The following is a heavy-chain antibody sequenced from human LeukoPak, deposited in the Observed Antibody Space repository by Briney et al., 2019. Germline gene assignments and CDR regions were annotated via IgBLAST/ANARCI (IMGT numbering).Heavy chain of an antibody. J-gene: IGHJ6*02. D-gene: IGHD3-16*01. Sequence: GGSLRLSCAASGFTFSSSAMSWVRQAPGKGLEWVSYISSSGSTIYYADSVKGRFTISRDNAKNSLYLQMNSLRAEDTAVYYCARGGPGYYYGMDVWGQGTTVTVSS. CDR3: ARGGPGYYYGMDV. V-gene: IGHV3-48*04. CDR1: GFTFSSSA. CDR2: ISSSGSTI.